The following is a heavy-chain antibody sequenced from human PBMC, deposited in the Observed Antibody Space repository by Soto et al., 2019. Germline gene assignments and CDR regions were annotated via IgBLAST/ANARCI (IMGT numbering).Heavy chain of an antibody. V-gene: IGHV3-23*01. D-gene: IGHD3-3*01. CDR3: AKPSAGSGLFPPFDS. J-gene: IGHJ4*02. Sequence: GGSLRLSCAASGFTFSSFTMTWVRQAPGKGLEWVSAINHNSGAASYADSAKGRFSISRDNSKNTLYLQMNSLRVEDTAVYYCAKPSAGSGLFPPFDSWGQGTLVTVSS. CDR1: GFTFSSFT. CDR2: INHNSGAA.